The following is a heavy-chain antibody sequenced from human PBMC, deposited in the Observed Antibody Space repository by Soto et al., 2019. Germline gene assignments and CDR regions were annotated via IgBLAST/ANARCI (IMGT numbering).Heavy chain of an antibody. D-gene: IGHD2-2*01. CDR2: IIPIFDTP. CDR3: ARGCPVIIPAATNWFDP. V-gene: IGHV1-69*06. J-gene: IGHJ5*02. CDR1: GGFNSYS. Sequence: QVQLVQSGPEVKKPGSSVKVSCKGSGGFNSYSISWVRQAPGQGPEWMGGIIPIFDTPTYAQKFQGRVTITADKSTSTAYMELSRLTSEDTAVYYCARGCPVIIPAATNWFDPWGQGTLVSVSS.